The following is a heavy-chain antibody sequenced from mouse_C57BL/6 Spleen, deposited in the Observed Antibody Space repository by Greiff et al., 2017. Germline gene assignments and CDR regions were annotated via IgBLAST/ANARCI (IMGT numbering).Heavy chain of an antibody. Sequence: EVMLVESGGGLVKPGGSLKLSCAASGFTFSGYTMSWVRQTPEKRLEWVATISGGGGNTYSPDSVKGRFTIPSANAKNTLYLRVGSLRSEDTALYYCAGHHYGYDGGAWFAYWGQGTLVTVSA. D-gene: IGHD2-2*01. V-gene: IGHV5-9*01. CDR2: ISGGGGNT. CDR1: GFTFSGYT. J-gene: IGHJ3*01. CDR3: AGHHYGYDGGAWFAY.